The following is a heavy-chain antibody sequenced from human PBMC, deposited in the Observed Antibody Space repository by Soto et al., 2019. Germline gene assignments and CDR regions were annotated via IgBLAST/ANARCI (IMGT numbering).Heavy chain of an antibody. D-gene: IGHD2-15*01. CDR2: TSDEDKTK. V-gene: IGHV3-30-3*02. Sequence: GGSLRLSCVTSGFILRSHSMHWFRQAPGRGLEWVAVTSDEDKTKLYAQSVKGRFIVSRDNFKNTIYLQMTSLRPEDTAVYFCAKEVVLLDWYFDNWGQENPVTVSS. CDR1: GFILRSHS. J-gene: IGHJ4*01. CDR3: AKEVVLLDWYFDN.